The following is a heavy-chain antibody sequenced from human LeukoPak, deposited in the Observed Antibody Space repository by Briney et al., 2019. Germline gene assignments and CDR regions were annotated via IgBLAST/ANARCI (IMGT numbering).Heavy chain of an antibody. J-gene: IGHJ4*02. V-gene: IGHV4-39*01. CDR1: GGSVSSGSYY. D-gene: IGHD1-26*01. CDR2: IYYSGDT. Sequence: SETLSLTCTVSGGSVSSGSYYWGWIRQPPGKGLEWIGSIYYSGDTYYNPSLKSRVTISVDTSKNQFSLKLYSVPAADTAVYYCARHQFRGRSSLVDFWGQGTLVTVSS. CDR3: ARHQFRGRSSLVDF.